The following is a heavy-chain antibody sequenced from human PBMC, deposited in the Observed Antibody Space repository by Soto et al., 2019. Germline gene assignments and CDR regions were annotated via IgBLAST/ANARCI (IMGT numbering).Heavy chain of an antibody. Sequence: GGSLRLSCAVSGFTINTYAMTWVRQAPGKGLEWVSAIRGCGGSPYYTDSVKGRFTISRDNSKNTLYLQMNSLRAEDTAVYFCGKGQSRSGSASDIWGQGTMVTVSS. CDR1: GFTINTYA. D-gene: IGHD3-3*01. V-gene: IGHV3-23*01. J-gene: IGHJ3*02. CDR3: GKGQSRSGSASDI. CDR2: IRGCGGSP.